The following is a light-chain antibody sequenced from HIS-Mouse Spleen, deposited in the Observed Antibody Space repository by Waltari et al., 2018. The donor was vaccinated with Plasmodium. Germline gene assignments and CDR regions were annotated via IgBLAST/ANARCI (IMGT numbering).Light chain of an antibody. CDR1: QSISSY. CDR2: AAS. Sequence: DIQMTQSPSSLSASVGDRVTITCRASQSISSYLNWYQQKPGKAPNLLIYAASSLQSGVPSRFSGSGSGTDLTLTISSLQPEDFATYYCQQSYSTWTFGQGTKVEIK. CDR3: QQSYSTWT. J-gene: IGKJ1*01. V-gene: IGKV1-39*01.